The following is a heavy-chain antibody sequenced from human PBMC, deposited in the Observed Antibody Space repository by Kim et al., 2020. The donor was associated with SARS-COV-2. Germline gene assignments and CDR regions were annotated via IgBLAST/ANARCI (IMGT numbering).Heavy chain of an antibody. Sequence: SETLSLTCAVYGGSFSGYYWSWIRQPPGKGLEWIGEINHSGSTNYNPSLKSRVTISVDTSKNQFSLKLSSVTAADTAVYYCARLSITMIDAGRAADYWGQGTLVTVSS. D-gene: IGHD3-22*01. J-gene: IGHJ4*02. CDR1: GGSFSGYY. CDR2: INHSGST. CDR3: ARLSITMIDAGRAADY. V-gene: IGHV4-34*01.